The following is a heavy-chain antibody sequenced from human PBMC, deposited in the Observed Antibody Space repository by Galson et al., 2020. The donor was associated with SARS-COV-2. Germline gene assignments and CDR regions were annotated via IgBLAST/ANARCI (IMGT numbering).Heavy chain of an antibody. V-gene: IGHV4-34*01. D-gene: IGHD1-26*01. CDR1: GGSFSGYS. J-gene: IGHJ4*02. Sequence: SETLSLTCAVYGGSFSGYSWSWIRQPPGKGLEWIGEINHSGSTNYNPSLKSRVTISVDTSKNQFSLKLSTGTAADTAVYYCARGPRIIVGATRVLDYWGQGTLVTVSS. CDR3: ARGPRIIVGATRVLDY. CDR2: INHSGST.